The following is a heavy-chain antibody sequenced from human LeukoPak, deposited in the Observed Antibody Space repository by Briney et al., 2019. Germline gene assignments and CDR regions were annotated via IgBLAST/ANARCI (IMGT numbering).Heavy chain of an antibody. CDR3: ARDTVGVTDY. D-gene: IGHD1-26*01. CDR1: GFTFSSYS. J-gene: IGHJ4*02. Sequence: GGSLRLSCAASGFTFSSYSMNWVRQAPGKGLEWVSVIYSGGSTYYADSVKGRFTISRDNSKNTLYLQMNSLRAEDTALYYCARDTVGVTDYWGQGTLVTVSS. CDR2: IYSGGST. V-gene: IGHV3-66*01.